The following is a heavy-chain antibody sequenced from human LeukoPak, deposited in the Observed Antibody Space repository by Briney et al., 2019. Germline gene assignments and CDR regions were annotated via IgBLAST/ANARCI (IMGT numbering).Heavy chain of an antibody. CDR1: GFSFRSYS. J-gene: IGHJ4*02. V-gene: IGHV3-21*01. CDR2: ITGSSSYI. D-gene: IGHD3-10*01. Sequence: GGSLRLSCAASGFSFRSYSMDWVRQAPGKGLEWVSSITGSSSYISYADSVKGRFTISRDNAENSLFLQMNSLRAEDTAVYYCAREGYGSGSYYKGFDYWGQGTLVTVSS. CDR3: AREGYGSGSYYKGFDY.